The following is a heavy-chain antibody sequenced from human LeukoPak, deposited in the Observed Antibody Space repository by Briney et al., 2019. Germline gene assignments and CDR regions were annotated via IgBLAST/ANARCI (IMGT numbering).Heavy chain of an antibody. Sequence: GGSLRLSCAASGFTFSSYAMSWVRQAPGKGLEWVSAISGSGGSTYYADSVKGRFTISRDNSKNTLYLQMNSLRAEDTAVYYCAKGPRGYSSSWYGWYFDLWGRGTLVTVSS. V-gene: IGHV3-23*01. CDR1: GFTFSSYA. J-gene: IGHJ2*01. CDR2: ISGSGGST. D-gene: IGHD6-13*01. CDR3: AKGPRGYSSSWYGWYFDL.